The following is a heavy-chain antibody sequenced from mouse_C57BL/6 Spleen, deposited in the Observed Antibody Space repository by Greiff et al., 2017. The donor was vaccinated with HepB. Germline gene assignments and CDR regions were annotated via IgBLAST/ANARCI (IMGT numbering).Heavy chain of an antibody. Sequence: VQVVESGAELVKPGASVKISCKASGYAFSSYWMNWVKQRPGKGLEWIGQIYPGDGDTNYNGKFKGKATLTADKSSSTAYMQLSSLTSEDSAVYFCARRDGNYFDYWGQGTTLTVSS. D-gene: IGHD2-1*01. V-gene: IGHV1-80*01. CDR1: GYAFSSYW. CDR2: IYPGDGDT. J-gene: IGHJ2*01. CDR3: ARRDGNYFDY.